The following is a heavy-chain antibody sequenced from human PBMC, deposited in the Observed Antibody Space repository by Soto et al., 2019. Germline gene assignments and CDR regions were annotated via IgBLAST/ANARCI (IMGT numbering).Heavy chain of an antibody. CDR2: IYHSGST. D-gene: IGHD3-3*01. V-gene: IGHV4-38-2*02. Sequence: SETLSLPCAVSGYSISSGYYWGWIRQPPGKGLEWIGTIYHSGSTYYNPSLKSRVTILVDTSKNQFSLKLSSVTAADTAVYYCAREGDDVLRFLEWLSDGGRYFDYWGQGTLVTVSS. CDR3: AREGDDVLRFLEWLSDGGRYFDY. CDR1: GYSISSGYY. J-gene: IGHJ4*02.